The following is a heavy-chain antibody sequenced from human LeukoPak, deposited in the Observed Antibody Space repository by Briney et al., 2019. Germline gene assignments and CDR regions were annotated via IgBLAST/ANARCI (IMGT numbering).Heavy chain of an antibody. V-gene: IGHV3-15*01. D-gene: IGHD6-13*01. J-gene: IGHJ4*02. Sequence: GGSLRLSCAASGFTFSNAWMSWVRQAPGKGLEWVGRIKSKTDGGTPDYAAPVKGRFTISRDDSKNTLYLQMNSLKTEDTAVYYCTGVSCSSWYDYWGQGTLVTVSS. CDR1: GFTFSNAW. CDR3: TGVSCSSWYDY. CDR2: IKSKTDGGTP.